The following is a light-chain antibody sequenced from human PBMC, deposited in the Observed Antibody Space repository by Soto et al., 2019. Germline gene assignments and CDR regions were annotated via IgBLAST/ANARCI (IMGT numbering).Light chain of an antibody. Sequence: DVQMTQSPSSLSASVGDRVTIACRASQPISNYVNWYQQKPGEAPKVLIVAASSLRSGVTSRGSGRGEGTDCTITINNLHPEDAATYYCQQNHAVPLTFGQGTRVEIK. CDR3: QQNHAVPLT. J-gene: IGKJ5*01. CDR1: QPISNY. CDR2: AAS. V-gene: IGKV1-39*01.